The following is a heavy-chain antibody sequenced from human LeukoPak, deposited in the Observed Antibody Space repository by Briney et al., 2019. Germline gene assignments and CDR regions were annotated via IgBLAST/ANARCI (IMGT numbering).Heavy chain of an antibody. V-gene: IGHV1-18*01. CDR2: INPYNGNT. J-gene: IGHJ2*01. D-gene: IGHD4-17*01. CDR1: GYSFTSYG. Sequence: ASVKVSCKASGYSFTSYGITWVRQAPGQGLEWMGWINPYNGNTNYAQKLQGRVTMTTDTSTSAAYMDLRSLRSDDTAVYYCARVEVDDYGDYNPPNPYWYFDLWGRGTLVTVSS. CDR3: ARVEVDDYGDYNPPNPYWYFDL.